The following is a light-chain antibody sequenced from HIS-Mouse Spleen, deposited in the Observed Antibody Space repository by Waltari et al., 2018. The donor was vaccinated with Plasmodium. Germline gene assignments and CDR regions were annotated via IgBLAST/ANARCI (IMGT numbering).Light chain of an antibody. V-gene: IGLV2-11*01. CDR2: DVS. CDR3: CSYAGSYIHVV. J-gene: IGLJ2*01. Sequence: QSALTQPRSVSGSPGQSVTISCPGTSSDVGGYNYISWYQQHPGKAPKLMIYDVSKRPSGVPDRFSGSKSGNTASLTISGLQAEDEADYYCCSYAGSYIHVVFGGGTKLTVL. CDR1: SSDVGGYNY.